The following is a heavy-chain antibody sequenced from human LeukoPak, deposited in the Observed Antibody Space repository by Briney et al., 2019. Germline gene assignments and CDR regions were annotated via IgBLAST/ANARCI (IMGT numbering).Heavy chain of an antibody. V-gene: IGHV3-30*04. CDR1: GFTFSSYA. D-gene: IGHD3-16*01. CDR2: ISYDGSNK. Sequence: PGGPLRLSCAASGFTFSSYAMHWVRQAPGKGLEWVAVISYDGSNKYYADSVKGRFTTSRDNSKNTLYLQMNSLRAEDTAVYYCARESYGGFDYWGQGTLVNVSS. J-gene: IGHJ4*02. CDR3: ARESYGGFDY.